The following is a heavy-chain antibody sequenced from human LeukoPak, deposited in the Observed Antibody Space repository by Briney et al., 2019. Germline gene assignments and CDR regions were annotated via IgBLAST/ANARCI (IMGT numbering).Heavy chain of an antibody. D-gene: IGHD4-17*01. V-gene: IGHV4-59*08. CDR2: IYYSGST. CDR1: GGPISSYY. Sequence: PSETLSLTCTVSGGPISSYYWSWIRQPPGKGLEWIGYIYYSGSTNYNPSLKSRVTISVDTSKNQFSLKLSSVTAADTAVYYCARRGGFDGDYGWYFDLWGRGTLVTVSS. J-gene: IGHJ2*01. CDR3: ARRGGFDGDYGWYFDL.